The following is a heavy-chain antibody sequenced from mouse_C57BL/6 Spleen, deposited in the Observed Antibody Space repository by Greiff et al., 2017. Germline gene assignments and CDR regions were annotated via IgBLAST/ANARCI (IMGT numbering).Heavy chain of an antibody. Sequence: VQLQQSGPELVKPGASVKISCKASGYAFSSSWMNWVKQRPEQGLEWIGWIDPENGDTEYASKFQGKATITADPSSNTAYLQLSSLTSEDTAVYYCTTGRRMDYWGQGTSVTVSS. V-gene: IGHV14-4*01. CDR2: IDPENGDT. CDR1: GYAFSSSW. J-gene: IGHJ4*01. CDR3: TTGRRMDY.